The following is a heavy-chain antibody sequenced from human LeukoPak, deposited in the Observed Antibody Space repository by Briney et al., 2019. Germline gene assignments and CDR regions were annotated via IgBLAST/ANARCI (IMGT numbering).Heavy chain of an antibody. J-gene: IGHJ6*02. CDR2: IKQDGSEK. Sequence: GGSLRLSCAASGFTFSSYWMSWVRQAPGQGLEWVANIKQDGSEKYYVDSVKGRFTISRDNAKNSLCLQMNSLRAEDTAVYYCARDCSSTSCYWYYYYYYGMDVWGQGTTVTVSS. CDR1: GFTFSSYW. D-gene: IGHD2-2*01. V-gene: IGHV3-7*01. CDR3: ARDCSSTSCYWYYYYYYGMDV.